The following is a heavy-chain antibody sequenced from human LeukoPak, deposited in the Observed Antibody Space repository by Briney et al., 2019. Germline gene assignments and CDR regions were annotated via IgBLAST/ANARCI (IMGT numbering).Heavy chain of an antibody. CDR2: INPNSGGT. D-gene: IGHD7-27*01. CDR3: ARVWGELGGNYFDY. Sequence: WASVKVSCKASGYTFTGYYMHWVRQAPGQGLEWMGWINPNSGGTNYAQKFQGRVTMTRDTSISTAYMELSRLRSDDTAVYYCARVWGELGGNYFDYWGQGTLVTVSS. V-gene: IGHV1-2*02. CDR1: GYTFTGYY. J-gene: IGHJ4*02.